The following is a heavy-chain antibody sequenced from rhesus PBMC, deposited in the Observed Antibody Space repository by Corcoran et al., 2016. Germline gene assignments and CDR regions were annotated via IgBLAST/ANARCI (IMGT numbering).Heavy chain of an antibody. CDR2: IYGRGGST. J-gene: IGHJ3*01. V-gene: IGHV4-93*02. CDR1: GGSISGSNW. CDR3: ARRSITIHGFDF. Sequence: QVQLQESGPAVVKPSETMSLTCAVSGGSISGSNWWSWIRQSPGKGLEGIGGIYGRGGSTEYNPSLKSPVTISIDTSKNQFSLKLSSVTAADPAVYYCARRSITIHGFDFWGQGLRVTVSS. D-gene: IGHD3-3*01.